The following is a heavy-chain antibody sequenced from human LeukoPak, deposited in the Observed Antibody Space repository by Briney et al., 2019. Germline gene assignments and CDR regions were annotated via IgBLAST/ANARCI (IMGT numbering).Heavy chain of an antibody. CDR1: GFTFSSYS. D-gene: IGHD6-13*01. J-gene: IGHJ4*02. CDR2: IYSGGST. V-gene: IGHV3-53*01. CDR3: VRLTAAGRRTDFDY. Sequence: GGSLRLSCAASGFTFSSYSMNWVRQAPGKGLEWVSIIYSGGSTYYADSVKGRFTISRDNSKNTLYLQMNSLRAEDTAVYYCVRLTAAGRRTDFDYWGQETLVTVSS.